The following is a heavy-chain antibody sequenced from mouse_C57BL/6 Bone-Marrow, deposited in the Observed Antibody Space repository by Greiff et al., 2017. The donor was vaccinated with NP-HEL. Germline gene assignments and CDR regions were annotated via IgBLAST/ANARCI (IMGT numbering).Heavy chain of an antibody. Sequence: EVQGVESGGDLVKPGGSLKLSCAASGFTFSSYGMSWVRQTPDKRLEWVATISSGGSYTYYPDSVKGRFTISRDNAKNTLYLQMSSLKSEDTAMYYCARRIYYYDSNDYWGQGTTLTVSS. V-gene: IGHV5-6*01. J-gene: IGHJ2*01. CDR2: ISSGGSYT. D-gene: IGHD1-1*01. CDR1: GFTFSSYG. CDR3: ARRIYYYDSNDY.